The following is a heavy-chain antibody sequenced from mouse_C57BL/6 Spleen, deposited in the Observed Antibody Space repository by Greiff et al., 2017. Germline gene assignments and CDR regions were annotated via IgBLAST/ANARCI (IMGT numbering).Heavy chain of an antibody. J-gene: IGHJ2*01. CDR1: GFTFSDYG. V-gene: IGHV5-17*01. CDR2: ISSGSSTI. CDR3: ARGTGTFDY. Sequence: EVQLVESGGGLVKPGGSLKLSCAASGFTFSDYGMHWVRQAPEKGLELVAYISSGSSTIDYADTVKGRFTISRDNAKNTLFLQLSGLRSEDTAMYYCARGTGTFDYWGQGTTLTVSS. D-gene: IGHD4-1*01.